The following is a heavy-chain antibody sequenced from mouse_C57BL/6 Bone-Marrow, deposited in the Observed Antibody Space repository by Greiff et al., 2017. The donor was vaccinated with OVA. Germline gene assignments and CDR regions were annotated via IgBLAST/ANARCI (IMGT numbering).Heavy chain of an antibody. CDR1: GYTFTDYE. CDR2: IDPETGGS. D-gene: IGHD2-4*01. Sequence: FQLQQSGAELVRPGASVTLSCKASGYTFTDYEMHWVKQTPVHGLEWIGAIDPETGGSAYNQKFKGKAILTADKSSSTAYMELRSLTSEDSAVYYCTRGDYDVGYYFDYWGQGTTLTVSS. CDR3: TRGDYDVGYYFDY. V-gene: IGHV1-15*01. J-gene: IGHJ2*01.